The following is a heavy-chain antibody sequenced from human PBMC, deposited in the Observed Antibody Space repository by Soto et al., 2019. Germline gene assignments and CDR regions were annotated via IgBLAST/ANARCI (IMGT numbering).Heavy chain of an antibody. V-gene: IGHV3-7*05. CDR3: ARGGNWFDS. CDR1: EFSFSDYW. D-gene: IGHD3-10*01. Sequence: EVQLVESGGGLVQPGGSLRLSCAASEFSFSDYWLAWVRQAPGKGLERVANLDQGGGEQHYVDSVEGRFTISRDNAKNSLYLQMNRLRAEDTAVSYCARGGNWFDSWGQGTLVTVSS. CDR2: LDQGGGEQ. J-gene: IGHJ5*01.